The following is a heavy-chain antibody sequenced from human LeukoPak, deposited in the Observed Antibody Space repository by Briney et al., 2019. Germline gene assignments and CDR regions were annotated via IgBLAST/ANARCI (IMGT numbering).Heavy chain of an antibody. CDR2: IQYSGST. D-gene: IGHD3-22*01. V-gene: IGHV4-59*08. CDR1: GLCISSYH. CDR3: ARHPTVYYYDSSGYYYNWFDP. Sequence: PSETLSLTCSVSGLCISSYHWASIRQPPGQGLERDRHIQYSGSTYYNTSLRSRITLSVGTSKNQFSLKLSSVTAADTAVYYCARHPTVYYYDSSGYYYNWFDPWGEGTLVTVSS. J-gene: IGHJ5*02.